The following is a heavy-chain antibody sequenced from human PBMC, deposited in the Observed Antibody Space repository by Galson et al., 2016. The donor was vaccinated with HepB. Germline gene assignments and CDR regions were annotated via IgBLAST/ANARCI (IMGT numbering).Heavy chain of an antibody. CDR3: AGGDGGDLRH. CDR2: ISSRSSTM. Sequence: SLRLSCAASGFSFSTSSMSWVRQAPGKGLDWVAYISSRSSTMYYAHSVRGRFTISRDNAKNSLFLQMNSLRDEDMAIYFCAGGDGGDLRHWGQGTLVTVSS. D-gene: IGHD4-17*01. CDR1: GFSFSTSS. J-gene: IGHJ1*01. V-gene: IGHV3-48*02.